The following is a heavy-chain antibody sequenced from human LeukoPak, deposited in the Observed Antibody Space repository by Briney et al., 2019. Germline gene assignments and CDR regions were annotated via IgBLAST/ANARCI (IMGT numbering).Heavy chain of an antibody. J-gene: IGHJ3*02. CDR2: INGDERSR. CDR1: GFTFRDYW. V-gene: IGHV3-74*01. D-gene: IGHD3-3*01. Sequence: GGSLRLSCEASGFTFRDYWMHWVRQAPGKGPVWVSRINGDERSRAYADSVKGRFTISRDNAKNTLYLQMNSLRAEDTAVYYCARSPSITIFGVVITDAFDIWGQGTMVTVSS. CDR3: ARSPSITIFGVVITDAFDI.